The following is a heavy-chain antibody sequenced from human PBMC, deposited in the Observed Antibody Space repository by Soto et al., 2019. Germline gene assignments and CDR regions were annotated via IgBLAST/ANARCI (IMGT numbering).Heavy chain of an antibody. Sequence: GGSLRLSCAASGFTFSSYSMNWVRQAPGKGLEWVSAISRSSGSIGYADSVKGRFTISRDNAKTSLYLQMNSLRAEDTALYYCAKYSSSPYGMDVWGQGTTVTVS. CDR3: AKYSSSPYGMDV. J-gene: IGHJ6*02. CDR2: ISRSSGSI. CDR1: GFTFSSYS. D-gene: IGHD6-6*01. V-gene: IGHV3-21*04.